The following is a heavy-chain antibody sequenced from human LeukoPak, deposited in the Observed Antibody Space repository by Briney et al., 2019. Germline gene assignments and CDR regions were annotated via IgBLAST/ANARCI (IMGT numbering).Heavy chain of an antibody. Sequence: GGSLRLSCAASGFTFSSFWMTWVRQASGKGLEWVANIKQDGSEKYYVDSVKGRFTISRDNAKNSLYLQMNSLRADDTAVYYCARLRGSYSLDYWGQGTLVTVSS. V-gene: IGHV3-7*01. D-gene: IGHD1-26*01. CDR1: GFTFSSFW. J-gene: IGHJ4*02. CDR2: IKQDGSEK. CDR3: ARLRGSYSLDY.